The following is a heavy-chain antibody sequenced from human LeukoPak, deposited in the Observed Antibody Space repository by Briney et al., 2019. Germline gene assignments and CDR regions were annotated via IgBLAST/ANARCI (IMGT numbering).Heavy chain of an antibody. CDR3: ARDSGYDLVYGMDV. CDR2: IRYDGSNK. Sequence: PGGSLRLSCAASGFTFSSYGMHWVRQAPGKGLEWVAIIRYDGSNKYYADSVKGRFTISRDNSKNTLYLQMSSLRTEDTAVYFCARDSGYDLVYGMDVWGQGTTVTVSS. D-gene: IGHD5-12*01. CDR1: GFTFSSYG. V-gene: IGHV3-30*02. J-gene: IGHJ6*02.